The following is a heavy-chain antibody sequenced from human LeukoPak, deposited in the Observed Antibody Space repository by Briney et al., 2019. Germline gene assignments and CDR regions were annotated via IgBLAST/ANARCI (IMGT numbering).Heavy chain of an antibody. CDR3: AGNGTGYDGGWPDY. CDR1: GYAFNDFG. V-gene: IGHV1-18*01. Sequence: ASVKVSCKASGYAFNDFGITWVRQAPGQGLEWMGWISTYTNYAQNLQDRVTMTTDTSTSTAYMELRSLRSDDTAVYYCAGNGTGYDGGWPDYWGQGTLVTVSS. J-gene: IGHJ4*01. CDR2: ISTYT. D-gene: IGHD4-23*01.